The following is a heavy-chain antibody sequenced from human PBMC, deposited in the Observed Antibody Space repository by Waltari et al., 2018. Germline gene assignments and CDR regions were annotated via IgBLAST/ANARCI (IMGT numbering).Heavy chain of an antibody. D-gene: IGHD2-15*01. V-gene: IGHV4-59*11. CDR1: GGSISSHY. Sequence: QVQLQESGPGLVKPSETLSLTCTVSGGSISSHYWSWIRQPPGKGLEWIGYIYYSGSTNYTPSLKSRVTISVDTSKNQFSLKLSSVTAADTAVYYCASAATPRYYFDYWGQGTLVTVSS. J-gene: IGHJ4*02. CDR3: ASAATPRYYFDY. CDR2: IYYSGST.